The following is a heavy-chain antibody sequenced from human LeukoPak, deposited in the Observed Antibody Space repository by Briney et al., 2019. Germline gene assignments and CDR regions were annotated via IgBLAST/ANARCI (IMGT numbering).Heavy chain of an antibody. CDR1: GFIFSSYA. CDR3: VDLWFRIKAVS. J-gene: IGHJ3*01. Sequence: GGSLRLSCAASGFIFSSYAMHWVRQAPGKGLEWVAVISYDGSNKYYADSVKGRFTISRDNSKNTLYLQMNSLRAEDTAVYYCVDLWFRIKAVSWGQGTMVTVSS. V-gene: IGHV3-30-3*01. CDR2: ISYDGSNK. D-gene: IGHD2-21*01.